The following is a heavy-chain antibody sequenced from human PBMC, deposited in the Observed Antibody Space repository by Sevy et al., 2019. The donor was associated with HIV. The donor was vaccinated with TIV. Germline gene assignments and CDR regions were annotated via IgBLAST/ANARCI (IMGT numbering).Heavy chain of an antibody. CDR3: ARDLPPSATTVEHFDY. CDR1: GFTFSSYE. CDR2: ISNSGSNK. Sequence: GGSLRLSCTASGFTFSSYEMNWVRQAPGKGLEWVSYISNSGSNKYYSHSVKGRFTISRDNAKNSLYLQMKSLRAEDTAVYYCARDLPPSATTVEHFDYWGRGTLVTVSS. V-gene: IGHV3-48*03. D-gene: IGHD4-17*01. J-gene: IGHJ4*02.